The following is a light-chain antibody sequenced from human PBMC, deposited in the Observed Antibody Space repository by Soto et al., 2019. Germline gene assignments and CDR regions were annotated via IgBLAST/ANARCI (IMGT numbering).Light chain of an antibody. Sequence: DIVMTQSPDSLAVSLGERATINCKSSQSVLYSSNNKNYLAWYQQKPGQPPKLLIYWASTRESGVPDRFSGSGSGTDFTLTISSLQAEDIATYYCQQYDNLVTFGGGTKVEIK. CDR1: QSVLYSSNNKNY. CDR2: WAS. J-gene: IGKJ4*01. V-gene: IGKV4-1*01. CDR3: QQYDNLVT.